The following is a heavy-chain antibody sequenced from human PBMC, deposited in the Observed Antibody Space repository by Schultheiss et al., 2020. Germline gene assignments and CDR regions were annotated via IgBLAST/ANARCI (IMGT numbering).Heavy chain of an antibody. V-gene: IGHV3-33*01. D-gene: IGHD2/OR15-2a*01. CDR2: IWYDGDNK. CDR3: ARDQSNTHYYMDV. Sequence: GGSLRLSCAASGFTFSSYGMHWVRQAPGKGLEWVAVIWYDGDNKYYGDSVKGRFSISRDNSKNTIYLQMNGLRAEDTAVYYCARDQSNTHYYMDVWGKGTTVTVSS. CDR1: GFTFSSYG. J-gene: IGHJ6*03.